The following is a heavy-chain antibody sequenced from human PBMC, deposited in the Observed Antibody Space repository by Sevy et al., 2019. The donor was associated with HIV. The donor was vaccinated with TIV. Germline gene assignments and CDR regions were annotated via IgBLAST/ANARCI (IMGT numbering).Heavy chain of an antibody. CDR3: ARDPAKDIVVVPAAEYDY. Sequence: GGSLRLSCPASGFTFSSYSMNWVRQAPGKGLEWVSSISSSSSHIYYADSVKGRFTISRDNAKNSLYLQMNSLRAEDTAVYYCARDPAKDIVVVPAAEYDYWGQGTLVTVSS. V-gene: IGHV3-21*01. CDR1: GFTFSSYS. D-gene: IGHD2-2*01. J-gene: IGHJ4*02. CDR2: ISSSSSHI.